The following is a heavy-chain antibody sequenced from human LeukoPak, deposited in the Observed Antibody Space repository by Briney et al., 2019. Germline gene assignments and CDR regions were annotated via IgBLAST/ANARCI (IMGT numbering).Heavy chain of an antibody. CDR3: ARGGGLDV. V-gene: IGHV3-7*03. CDR1: GFTFSSYR. CDR2: INHDGNVN. J-gene: IGHJ6*02. D-gene: IGHD3-16*01. Sequence: GGSLRLSCAASGFTFSSYRMNWARQAPGKGLEWVASINHDGNVNYYVDSVKGRFTISRDNAKNSLYLQMSNLRAEDTAVYFCARGGGLDVWGQGATVTVSS.